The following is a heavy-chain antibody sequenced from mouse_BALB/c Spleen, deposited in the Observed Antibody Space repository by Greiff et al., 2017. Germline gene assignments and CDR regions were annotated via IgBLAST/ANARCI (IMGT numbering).Heavy chain of an antibody. CDR2: IRNKANGYTT. CDR3: AREKDVYAMDY. Sequence: EVMLVESGGGLVQPGGSLRLSCATSGFTFTDYYMSWVRQPPGKALEWLGFIRNKANGYTTEYSASVKGRFTISRDNSQSILYLQMNTLRAEDSATYYCAREKDVYAMDYWGQGTSVTVSS. CDR1: GFTFTDYY. J-gene: IGHJ4*01. V-gene: IGHV7-3*02.